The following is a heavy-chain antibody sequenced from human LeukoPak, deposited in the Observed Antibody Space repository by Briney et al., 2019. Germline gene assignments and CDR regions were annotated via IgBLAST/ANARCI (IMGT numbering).Heavy chain of an antibody. D-gene: IGHD3-22*01. CDR1: GYTFTGYY. Sequence: ASVKVSCKASGYTFTGYYMHWVRQAPGQGLEWMGWINPNSGGTNYAQKFPGRVTMTRDTSISTAYMELSRLRSDDTAVYYCARPAAAYYYDSSGYPRDWGQGTLVTVSS. CDR3: ARPAAAYYYDSSGYPRD. V-gene: IGHV1-2*02. CDR2: INPNSGGT. J-gene: IGHJ4*02.